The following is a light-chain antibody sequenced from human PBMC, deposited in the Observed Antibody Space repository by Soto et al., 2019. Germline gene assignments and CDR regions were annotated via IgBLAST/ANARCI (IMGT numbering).Light chain of an antibody. V-gene: IGKV3-11*01. CDR2: DAS. CDR3: QQYGSSGT. Sequence: EIVLTQSPATLSLSPVERATLSCRASQSVSSYLAWYQQKPGQAPRLLIYDASNRATGIPARFSGSGSGTDFTLTISSLEPEDFAVYYCQQYGSSGTFGKGTKVDIK. J-gene: IGKJ1*01. CDR1: QSVSSY.